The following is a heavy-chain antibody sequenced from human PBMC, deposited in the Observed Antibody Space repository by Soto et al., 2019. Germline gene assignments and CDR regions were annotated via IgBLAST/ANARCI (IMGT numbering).Heavy chain of an antibody. J-gene: IGHJ3*02. CDR2: ISYDGSNK. Sequence: GGSLRLSCAPSGFTFSSHAMHWVRQAPGKGLEWVAFISYDGSNKYYGDSVKGRFTIPRDNSKNTLSLQMNSLRTEDTAVYYCARGGGYSYGHDAFDIWGQGTLVTVSS. CDR3: ARGGGYSYGHDAFDI. D-gene: IGHD5-18*01. CDR1: GFTFSSHA. V-gene: IGHV3-30-3*01.